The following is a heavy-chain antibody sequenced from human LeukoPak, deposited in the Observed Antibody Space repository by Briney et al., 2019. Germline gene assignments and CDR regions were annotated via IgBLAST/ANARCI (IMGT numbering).Heavy chain of an antibody. D-gene: IGHD5-24*01. CDR2: IIPIFGTA. J-gene: IGHJ4*02. CDR3: ARGGSRDGYNRPLDY. V-gene: IGHV1-69*13. CDR1: GGTFSSYA. Sequence: GALVKVSCKASGGTFSSYAISWVRQAPGQGLEWMGGIIPIFGTANYAQKFQGRVTITADESTSTAYMELSSLRSEDTAVYYCARGGSRDGYNRPLDYWGQGTLVTVSS.